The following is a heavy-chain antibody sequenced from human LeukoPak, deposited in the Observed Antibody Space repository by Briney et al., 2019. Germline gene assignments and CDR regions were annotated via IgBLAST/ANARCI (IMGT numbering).Heavy chain of an antibody. Sequence: GESLKISCKGSGYSFTSYWIGWVRQMPGKGLEWMGIIYPGDSDTGYSPSFQGQVTISADKSISTAYLQWSSLKASDTAMYYCARGGIQLWYGPWFDPWGQGTLVTVSS. CDR3: ARGGIQLWYGPWFDP. CDR1: GYSFTSYW. CDR2: IYPGDSDT. V-gene: IGHV5-51*01. D-gene: IGHD5-18*01. J-gene: IGHJ5*02.